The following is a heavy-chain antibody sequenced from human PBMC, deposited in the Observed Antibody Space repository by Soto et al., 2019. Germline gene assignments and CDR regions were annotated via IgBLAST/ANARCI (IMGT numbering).Heavy chain of an antibody. CDR2: ITAANGDT. D-gene: IGHD6-13*01. CDR3: VRRHVSATGIDWFDP. V-gene: IGHV1-3*01. J-gene: IGHJ5*02. CDR1: GYTFTSYG. Sequence: ASVKVSCKASGYTFTSYGIHWVRQAPGHRLAWMGWITAANGDTKYSPKFPGRVTITRDTSASTAYVELSSLRSEDTAVYYCVRRHVSATGIDWFDPWGQGTLVTVSS.